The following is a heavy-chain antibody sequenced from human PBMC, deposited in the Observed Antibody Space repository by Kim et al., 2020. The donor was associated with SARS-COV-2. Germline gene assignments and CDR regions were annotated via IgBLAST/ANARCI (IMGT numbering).Heavy chain of an antibody. CDR3: AKDYYDYVWGSYGPGY. CDR1: GFTFDDYA. V-gene: IGHV3-9*01. J-gene: IGHJ4*02. CDR2: ISWNSGSI. Sequence: GGSLRLSCAASGFTFDDYAMHWVRQAPGKGLEWVSGISWNSGSIGYADSVKGRFTISRDNAKNSLYLQMNSLRAEDTALYYCAKDYYDYVWGSYGPGYWGQGTLVTVSS. D-gene: IGHD3-16*01.